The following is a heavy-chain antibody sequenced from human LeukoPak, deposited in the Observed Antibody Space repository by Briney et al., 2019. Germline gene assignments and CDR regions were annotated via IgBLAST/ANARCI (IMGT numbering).Heavy chain of an antibody. CDR3: ARGSYCSSTSCYRPGYNWFDP. D-gene: IGHD2-2*01. CDR1: GGSISSGGYY. J-gene: IGHJ5*02. Sequence: SQTLSLTCTVSGGSISSGGYYWSWLRQHPGKGLEWIGYIYYSGSTYYNPSLKSRVTISVDTSKNQFSLKLSSVTAADTAVYYCARGSYCSSTSCYRPGYNWFDPWGQGTLVTVSS. CDR2: IYYSGST. V-gene: IGHV4-31*03.